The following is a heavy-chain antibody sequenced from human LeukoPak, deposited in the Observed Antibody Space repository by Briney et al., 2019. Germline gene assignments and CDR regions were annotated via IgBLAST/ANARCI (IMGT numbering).Heavy chain of an antibody. V-gene: IGHV3-30*02. CDR1: GFTFSSYG. CDR3: AKAAPGNWFDP. CDR2: IHHDGSNK. D-gene: IGHD6-25*01. J-gene: IGHJ5*02. Sequence: PGGSLRLSCAASGFTFSSYGMHWVRQAPGKGLDWVAFIHHDGSNKYYADSVRGRFTISRDNSKNTLYLQMNSLRAEDTAVYYCAKAAPGNWFDPWGQGTLVTVSS.